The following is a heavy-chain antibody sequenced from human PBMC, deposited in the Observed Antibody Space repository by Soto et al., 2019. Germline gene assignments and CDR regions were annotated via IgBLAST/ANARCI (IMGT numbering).Heavy chain of an antibody. Sequence: GASLKLSCKASGDTFTSDGVSCVRQAPGQGLEWLAWISIYNGNTQYAQKVQGRVTMTTDTSTNTAYMELRSLRSDDTAVYYCARAPGSSSRPLVFDYWGQGTLVTVYS. J-gene: IGHJ4*02. D-gene: IGHD6-6*01. V-gene: IGHV1-18*04. CDR1: GDTFTSDG. CDR3: ARAPGSSSRPLVFDY. CDR2: ISIYNGNT.